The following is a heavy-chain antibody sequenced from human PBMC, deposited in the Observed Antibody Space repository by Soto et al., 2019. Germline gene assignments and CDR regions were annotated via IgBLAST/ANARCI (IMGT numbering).Heavy chain of an antibody. CDR2: ISGSGGST. J-gene: IGHJ4*02. CDR3: AKGPDIAAAGTWCDY. D-gene: IGHD6-13*01. Sequence: GGSLRLSCGASGFTFSNYAMSWVRQAVGRGLEWVSGISGSGGSTYYADSVKGRFTISRDNSKNTLYLQMNSLRAEDTAVYYCAKGPDIAAAGTWCDYWCQGTLVTVSS. V-gene: IGHV3-23*01. CDR1: GFTFSNYA.